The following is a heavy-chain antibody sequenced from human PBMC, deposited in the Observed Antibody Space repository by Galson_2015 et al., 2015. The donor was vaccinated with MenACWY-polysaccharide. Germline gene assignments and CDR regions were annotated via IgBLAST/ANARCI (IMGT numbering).Heavy chain of an antibody. CDR2: IHYTGSS. CDR3: ARHGRSGWSYYFDY. D-gene: IGHD6-19*01. J-gene: IGHJ4*02. Sequence: ESGPGLVKPSETLSLTCTVSGGSISSGSYYWDWICQPPGKGLEWIASIHYTGSSYHNPSLKSRATLSVDTSNSPFSLRLSSVTAADTAVYYCARHGRSGWSYYFDYWGQGTQVTVSS. CDR1: GGSISSGSYY. V-gene: IGHV4-39*01.